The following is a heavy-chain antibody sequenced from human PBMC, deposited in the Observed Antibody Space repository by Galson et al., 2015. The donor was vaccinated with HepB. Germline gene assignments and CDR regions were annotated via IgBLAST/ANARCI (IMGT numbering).Heavy chain of an antibody. CDR1: GFTFSGYA. CDR3: AKAGYYDILAGGGYVYYDMDV. D-gene: IGHD3-9*01. Sequence: SLRLSCAASGFTFSGYAITWVRQAPGKGLEWVSTITGSGGTTYYADSVKGRFAISRDNSKNTLFLQMNSLRADDTAVYYCAKAGYYDILAGGGYVYYDMDVWGQGTTVTVSS. V-gene: IGHV3-23*01. J-gene: IGHJ6*02. CDR2: ITGSGGTT.